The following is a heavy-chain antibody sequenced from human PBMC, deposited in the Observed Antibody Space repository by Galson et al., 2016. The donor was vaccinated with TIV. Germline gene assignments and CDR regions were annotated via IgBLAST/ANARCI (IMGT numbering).Heavy chain of an antibody. CDR2: MRGHFDGGTI. J-gene: IGHJ3*02. V-gene: IGHV3-15*01. Sequence: SLRLSCAASGIIFSNAWMTWVRQEPGKGLEWVGRMRGHFDGGTIDYAAAVKGRFTISRDDSKHTLYLQMTSLKVEDTAVYYCSRGAYGEYLGSDASDIWGQGTMVTVSS. CDR3: SRGAYGEYLGSDASDI. D-gene: IGHD4-17*01. CDR1: GIIFSNAW.